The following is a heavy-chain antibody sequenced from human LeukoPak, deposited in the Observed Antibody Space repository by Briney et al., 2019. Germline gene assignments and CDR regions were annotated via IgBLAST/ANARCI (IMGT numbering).Heavy chain of an antibody. D-gene: IGHD3-16*02. V-gene: IGHV1-18*01. CDR2: ISAYNGNT. CDR1: GYTFTSYG. J-gene: IGHJ4*02. Sequence: ASVKVSCKASGYTFTSYGISWVRQAPGQGLEWMGWISAYNGNTNYAQKLQGRVTMTTDTPTSTAYMELRSLRSDDTAVYYCAREPVYDYVWGSYRSQGYYFDYWGQGTLVTVSS. CDR3: AREPVYDYVWGSYRSQGYYFDY.